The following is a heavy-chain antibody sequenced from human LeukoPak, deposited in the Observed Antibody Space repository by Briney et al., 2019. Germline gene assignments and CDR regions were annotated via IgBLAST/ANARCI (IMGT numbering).Heavy chain of an antibody. Sequence: SETLSLTCTVSGYSISSGYYWGWIRQPPGKGLEWIGYIYYSGSTNYNPSLKSRVTISVDTSKNQFSLKLSSVTAADTAVYYCARAAGSSWYEDWGQGTLVTVSS. CDR2: IYYSGST. V-gene: IGHV4-61*01. CDR3: ARAAGSSWYED. D-gene: IGHD6-13*01. CDR1: GYSISSGYY. J-gene: IGHJ4*02.